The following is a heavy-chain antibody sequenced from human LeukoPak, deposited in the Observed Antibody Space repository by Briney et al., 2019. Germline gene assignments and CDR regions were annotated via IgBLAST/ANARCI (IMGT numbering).Heavy chain of an antibody. CDR3: ARGITGRNDY. CDR1: GDIVSSNSAA. D-gene: IGHD1-26*01. J-gene: IGHJ4*02. CDR2: TYYRSKWYN. V-gene: IGHV6-1*01. Sequence: SQTLSLTCALSGDIVSSNSAAWHWVRQSPSRGLEWLGRTYYRSKWYNEYADSVKSRITINPDTSKNQFSLHLNSVTPEDTAVYYCARGITGRNDYWGQGTLVTVSS.